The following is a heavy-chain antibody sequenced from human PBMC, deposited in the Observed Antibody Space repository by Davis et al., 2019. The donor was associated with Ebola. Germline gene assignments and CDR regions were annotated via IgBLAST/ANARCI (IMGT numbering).Heavy chain of an antibody. V-gene: IGHV3-15*07. CDR2: IKRKADGGTT. D-gene: IGHD5-18*01. J-gene: IGHJ4*02. CDR3: TTVGGYIYGQRDY. CDR1: GFAFSNAW. Sequence: PSETLSLTCAVSGFAFSNAWMNWVRQAPGKGLEWVGRIKRKADGGTTDHAAPVKGRFTISREDSKNTLYLQMNSLKTEDTAVYYCTTVGGYIYGQRDYWGQGALVTVSS.